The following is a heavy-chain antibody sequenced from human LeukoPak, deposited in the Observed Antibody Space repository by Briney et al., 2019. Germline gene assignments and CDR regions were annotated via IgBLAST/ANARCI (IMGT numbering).Heavy chain of an antibody. Sequence: PSETLSLTCTVSGGSISSYYWSWIRQPPGKGLEWIGYIYYSGSTNYNPSLKSRVTISVDTSKNQFSLTLSSVTAADTAVYYCARGGGSGLFDYWGQGTLVTVSS. J-gene: IGHJ4*02. CDR3: ARGGGSGLFDY. CDR2: IYYSGST. CDR1: GGSISSYY. V-gene: IGHV4-59*01. D-gene: IGHD3-10*01.